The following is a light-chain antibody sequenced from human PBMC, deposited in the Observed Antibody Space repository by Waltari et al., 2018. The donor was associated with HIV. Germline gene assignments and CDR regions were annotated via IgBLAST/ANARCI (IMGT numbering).Light chain of an antibody. Sequence: DIVMTQSPDSITVSLGERATINCKSNQTLLYSSNNKNYLAWYQQKPRQPPKLLIYWASSRESGVPERFIGSGSVTNFSLTITSLQAEDVAIYYCQQYFNTPYTFGRGTKVEI. J-gene: IGKJ2*01. CDR2: WAS. CDR1: QTLLYSSNNKNY. CDR3: QQYFNTPYT. V-gene: IGKV4-1*01.